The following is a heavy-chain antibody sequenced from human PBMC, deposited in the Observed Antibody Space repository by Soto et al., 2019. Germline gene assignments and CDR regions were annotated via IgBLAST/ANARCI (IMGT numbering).Heavy chain of an antibody. CDR2: ISYDGSNK. CDR3: AKDDQGDYYYYYMDV. CDR1: GFTFSSYG. V-gene: IGHV3-30*18. J-gene: IGHJ6*03. D-gene: IGHD2-2*01. Sequence: QVQLVESGGGVVQPGRSLRLSCAASGFTFSSYGMHWVRQAPGKGLAWVAVISYDGSNKYYADSVKGRFTISRDNSKNTLYLQMNSLRAEDTAVYYCAKDDQGDYYYYYMDVWGKGTTVTVSS.